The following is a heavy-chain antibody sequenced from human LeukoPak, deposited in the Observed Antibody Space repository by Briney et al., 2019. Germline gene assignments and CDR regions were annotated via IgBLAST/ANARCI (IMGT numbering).Heavy chain of an antibody. Sequence: SETLSLTCAVYGGSFSGYYWSWIRQPPGKGLEWIGEINHSGSTNYNPSLKSRVTISVDMSKNQFSLKLSSVTAADTAVYYCARDGGIAARPRYFDYWGQGTLVTVSS. CDR1: GGSFSGYY. V-gene: IGHV4-34*01. D-gene: IGHD6-6*01. CDR2: INHSGST. J-gene: IGHJ4*02. CDR3: ARDGGIAARPRYFDY.